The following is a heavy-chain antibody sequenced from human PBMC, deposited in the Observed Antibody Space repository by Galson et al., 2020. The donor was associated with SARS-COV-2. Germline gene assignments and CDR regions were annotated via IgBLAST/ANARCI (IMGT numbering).Heavy chain of an antibody. V-gene: IGHV3-30-3*01. J-gene: IGHJ4*02. CDR1: GFTFNNFA. Sequence: GESLKISCAASGFTFNNFAMHWVRQPPGKGLEWVAVISYEGSKKYYADSVKGRFTISRDSSKNTLYLQMNSLRADDTAVYYCARINLFFWWGEGRGPSDYWGQGTLVTVSS. CDR2: ISYEGSKK. D-gene: IGHD3-16*01. CDR3: ARINLFFWWGEGRGPSDY.